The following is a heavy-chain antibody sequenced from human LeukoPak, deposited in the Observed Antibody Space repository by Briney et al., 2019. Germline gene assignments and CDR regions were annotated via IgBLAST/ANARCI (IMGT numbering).Heavy chain of an antibody. Sequence: SETLSLTCTVSGGSISSYYWSWIRQPAGKGLGWIGRIYTSGSTNYNPSLKSRVTMSVDTSKNQFSLKLSSVTAADTAVYYCARDLYDSSGYYFLDYWGQGTLVTVSS. CDR1: GGSISSYY. CDR2: IYTSGST. V-gene: IGHV4-4*07. D-gene: IGHD3-22*01. CDR3: ARDLYDSSGYYFLDY. J-gene: IGHJ4*02.